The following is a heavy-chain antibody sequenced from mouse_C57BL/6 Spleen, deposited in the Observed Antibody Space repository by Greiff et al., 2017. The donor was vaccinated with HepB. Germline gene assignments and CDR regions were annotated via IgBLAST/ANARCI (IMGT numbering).Heavy chain of an antibody. CDR3: ARRGPYWGAMDY. D-gene: IGHD2-10*01. CDR2: ISNGGGST. Sequence: EVMLVESGGGLVQPGGSLKLSCAASGFTFSDYYMYWVRQTPEKRLEWVAYISNGGGSTYYPDTVKGRFTISRDNAKNTLYLQMSRLKSEDTAMYYCARRGPYWGAMDYWGQGTSVTVSS. J-gene: IGHJ4*01. V-gene: IGHV5-12*01. CDR1: GFTFSDYY.